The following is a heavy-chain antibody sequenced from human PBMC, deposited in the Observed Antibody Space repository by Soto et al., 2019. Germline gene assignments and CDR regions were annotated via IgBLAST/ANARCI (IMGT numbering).Heavy chain of an antibody. V-gene: IGHV4-61*08. D-gene: IGHD3-10*01. CDR2: IYYSGST. CDR1: GASISSGGYY. CDR3: ARVQLVVRGVIWFDP. Sequence: ETLSLTCTVSGASISSGGYYWSWIRQHPGKGLECIGYIYYSGSTNYNPSLKSRVTISVDTSKNQFSLKLSSVTAADTVVYYCARVQLVVRGVIWFDPWGQGTLVTVS. J-gene: IGHJ5*02.